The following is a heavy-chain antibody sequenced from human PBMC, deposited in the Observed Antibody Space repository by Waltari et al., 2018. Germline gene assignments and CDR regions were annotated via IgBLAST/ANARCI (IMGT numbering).Heavy chain of an antibody. CDR2: ISSDEKNT. J-gene: IGHJ4*02. Sequence: QVQLVESGGGVVQPGRSLRLSCAASGFTFTSYVIQWFRQAPGKGRWGVAVISSDEKNTYNADSVKGRFTVSRDNSKNTIYLQMNSLKTEDTAVYYCAREDYYDRGRIGANFDYWGQGTLVTVSS. D-gene: IGHD3-22*01. CDR1: GFTFTSYV. V-gene: IGHV3-30*03. CDR3: AREDYYDRGRIGANFDY.